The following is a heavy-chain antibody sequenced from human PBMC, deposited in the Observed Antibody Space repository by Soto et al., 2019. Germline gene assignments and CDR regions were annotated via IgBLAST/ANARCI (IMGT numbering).Heavy chain of an antibody. CDR2: ISAYNGNT. D-gene: IGHD3-3*01. V-gene: IGHV1-18*01. CDR3: ARSGRFLEWLFSLDY. CDR1: GYTFTSYG. Sequence: QVQLVQSGAEVKKPGASVKVSCKASGYTFTSYGISWVRQAPGQGLEWMGWISAYNGNTNYAQELQGRVTMTTDTSTSTAYMELRRLRSDDTAVYYCARSGRFLEWLFSLDYWGQGTLVTVSS. J-gene: IGHJ4*02.